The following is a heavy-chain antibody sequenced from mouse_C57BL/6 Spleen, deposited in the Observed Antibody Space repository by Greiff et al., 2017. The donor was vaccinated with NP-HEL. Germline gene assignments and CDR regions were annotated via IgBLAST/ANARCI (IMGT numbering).Heavy chain of an antibody. J-gene: IGHJ2*01. V-gene: IGHV14-4*01. CDR1: GFNIKDDY. D-gene: IGHD1-1*01. Sequence: DVQLQESGAELVRPGASVKLSCTASGFNIKDDYMHWVKQRPEQGLEWIGWIDPENGDTEYASKFQGKATITADTSSNTAYLQLSSLTSEDTAVYYCTTYGTTVVASYYFDYWGQGTTLTVSS. CDR2: IDPENGDT. CDR3: TTYGTTVVASYYFDY.